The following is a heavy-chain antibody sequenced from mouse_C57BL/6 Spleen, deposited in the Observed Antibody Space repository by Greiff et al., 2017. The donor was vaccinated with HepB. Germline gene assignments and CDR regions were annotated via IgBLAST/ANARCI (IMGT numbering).Heavy chain of an antibody. CDR3: AIDSSGYGVDY. Sequence: QVQLQQPGAELVKPGASVKLSCKASGYTFTSYWMHWVKQRPGQGLEWIGMIHPNSGSTNYNEKFKSKATLTVDKSSSTAYMQLSSLTSEDSAVYYCAIDSSGYGVDYWGQGTSVTVSS. CDR2: IHPNSGST. D-gene: IGHD3-2*02. J-gene: IGHJ4*01. CDR1: GYTFTSYW. V-gene: IGHV1-64*01.